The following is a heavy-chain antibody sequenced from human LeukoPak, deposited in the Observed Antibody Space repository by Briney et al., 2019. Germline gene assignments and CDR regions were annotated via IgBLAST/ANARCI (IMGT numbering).Heavy chain of an antibody. CDR2: INPNSGGT. CDR1: GYTFTGYY. J-gene: IGHJ5*02. CDR3: ARERKVQAGWFGP. D-gene: IGHD1-14*01. V-gene: IGHV1-2*06. Sequence: ASVKVSCKASGYTFTGYYMHWVRQAPGQGLEWMGRINPNSGGTNYAQKFQGRVTMTRDTSISTAYMELSRLRSDDTAVYYCARERKVQAGWFGPWGQGTLVTVSS.